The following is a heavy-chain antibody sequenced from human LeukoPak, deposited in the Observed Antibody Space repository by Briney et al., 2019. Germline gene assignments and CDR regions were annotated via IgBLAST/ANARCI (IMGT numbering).Heavy chain of an antibody. CDR2: ISAYNGNT. D-gene: IGHD2-2*01. J-gene: IGHJ4*02. CDR1: GYTFTSYG. Sequence: GASVKVSCKASGYTFTSYGISWVRQAPGQGLEWMGWISAYNGNTNYAQKLQGRVTMTTDTSTSTAYMELRSLRSDDTAVYYCARGDIVVVPAKRTAWDYWGQGTLVTVSS. CDR3: ARGDIVVVPAKRTAWDY. V-gene: IGHV1-18*01.